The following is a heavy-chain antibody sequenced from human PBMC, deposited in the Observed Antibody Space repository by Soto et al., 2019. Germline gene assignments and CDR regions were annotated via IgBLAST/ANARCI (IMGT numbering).Heavy chain of an antibody. CDR2: INPSGGST. V-gene: IGHV1-46*03. CDR3: ASRISGYYYDSSGLAAFDI. Sequence: ASVKVSCKASGYTFTSYGISWVRQAPGQGLEWMGIINPSGGSTSYAQKFQGRVTMTRDTSTSTVYMELSSLRSEDTAVYFCASRISGYYYDSSGLAAFDIWGQGTMVTVSS. J-gene: IGHJ3*02. CDR1: GYTFTSYG. D-gene: IGHD3-22*01.